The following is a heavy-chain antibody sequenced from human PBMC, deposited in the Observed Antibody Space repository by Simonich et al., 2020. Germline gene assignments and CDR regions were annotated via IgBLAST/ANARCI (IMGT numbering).Heavy chain of an antibody. Sequence: QVQLVQSGAEVKKPGASVKVSCKASGYTFTSYYMHWVRQAPGQGLEWMGIINPSGGSTSYAQKFKGRVTMTRDTSTSTVYMELSSLRSEDTAVYYCASADSGSYWGYYYYYYGMDVWGQGTTVTVSS. CDR1: GYTFTSYY. V-gene: IGHV1-46*01. CDR2: INPSGGST. CDR3: ASADSGSYWGYYYYYYGMDV. J-gene: IGHJ6*02. D-gene: IGHD1-26*01.